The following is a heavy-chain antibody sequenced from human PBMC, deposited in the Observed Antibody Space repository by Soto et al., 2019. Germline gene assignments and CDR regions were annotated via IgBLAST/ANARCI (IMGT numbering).Heavy chain of an antibody. V-gene: IGHV3-15*07. D-gene: IGHD3-3*01. CDR1: GFTFNNAW. CDR3: TTQHYDFWSGYQGGAFDI. Sequence: GGSLRLSCAASGFTFNNAWMNWVRQAPGKGLEWVGRIKSKTDDGTTDYAAPVKGRFTISRDDSTNTLYLQMNSLKSDDTAVYYCTTQHYDFWSGYQGGAFDIWGQGTMVTVSS. CDR2: IKSKTDDGTT. J-gene: IGHJ3*02.